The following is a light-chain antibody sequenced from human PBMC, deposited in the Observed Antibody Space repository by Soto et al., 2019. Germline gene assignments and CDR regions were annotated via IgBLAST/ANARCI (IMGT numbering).Light chain of an antibody. V-gene: IGKV1-5*03. CDR1: QSISNW. CDR3: QQYYSYPRT. Sequence: DMHMTHSPYTLSASLSQRFTITCRASQSISNWLAWYQQKPGKAPKLLIYKASSLESGVPSRFSGSGSGTEFTLTISSLQPDDFATYYCQQYYSYPRTFGQGTKVDIK. J-gene: IGKJ1*01. CDR2: KAS.